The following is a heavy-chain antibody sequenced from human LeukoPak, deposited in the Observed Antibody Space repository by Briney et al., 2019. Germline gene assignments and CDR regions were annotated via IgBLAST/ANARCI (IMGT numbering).Heavy chain of an antibody. Sequence: SETLSLTCTVSGGSISSSSYYWGWIRQPPGKGLEWIGSIYYSGSTYYNPSLKSRVTISVDTSKNQFSLKLSSVTAADTAVYYCARDADYDFWSGPIITYYYMDVWGKGTTVTVSS. J-gene: IGHJ6*03. D-gene: IGHD3-3*01. CDR2: IYYSGST. CDR1: GGSISSSSYY. V-gene: IGHV4-39*07. CDR3: ARDADYDFWSGPIITYYYMDV.